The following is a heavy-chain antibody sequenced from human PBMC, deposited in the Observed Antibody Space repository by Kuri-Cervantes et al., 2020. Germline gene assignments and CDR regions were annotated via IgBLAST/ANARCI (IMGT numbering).Heavy chain of an antibody. J-gene: IGHJ5*02. Sequence: GESLKISCAASGFTFRSYGMHWVRQAPGKGLEWVAVISYDGSNKYYADSVKGRFTISRDNSKNTLYLQMNSLRAEDTAVYYCARVSPEYCSGGSCYSGWFDPWGQGTLVTVSS. D-gene: IGHD2-15*01. CDR3: ARVSPEYCSGGSCYSGWFDP. V-gene: IGHV3-30*03. CDR1: GFTFRSYG. CDR2: ISYDGSNK.